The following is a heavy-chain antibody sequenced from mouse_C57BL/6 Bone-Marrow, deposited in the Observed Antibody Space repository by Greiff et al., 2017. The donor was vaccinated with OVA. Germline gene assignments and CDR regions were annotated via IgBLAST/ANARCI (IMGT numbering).Heavy chain of an antibody. CDR2: IYPGSGST. Sequence: QVQLQPPGAVLVTPGASVPMSCTASVYPFTSYWLTCVPQRPAHGLAWIGDIYPGSGSTNYNEKFKSKATLTVDTSSSTAYMQLSSLTSEDSAVYYCARSTNRTWFAYWGQGTLVTVSA. D-gene: IGHD2-1*01. V-gene: IGHV1-55*01. J-gene: IGHJ3*01. CDR3: ARSTNRTWFAY. CDR1: VYPFTSYW.